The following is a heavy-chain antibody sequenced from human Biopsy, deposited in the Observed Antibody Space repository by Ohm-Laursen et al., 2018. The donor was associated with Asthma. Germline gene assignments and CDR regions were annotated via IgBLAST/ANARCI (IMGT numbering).Heavy chain of an antibody. CDR1: GFTFSRYD. V-gene: IGHV3-23*01. CDR3: AKGFSSTSCYDICYYYVMDV. D-gene: IGHD2-2*01. CDR2: ISGSGDST. J-gene: IGHJ6*02. Sequence: GSLRLSCTASGFTFSRYDMSWVRQAPGKGLEWVSAISGSGDSTYYADSVKGRFTISRDNSKNTLYLQMNSLRAEDTAVYYCAKGFSSTSCYDICYYYVMDVWGQGTTVTVSS.